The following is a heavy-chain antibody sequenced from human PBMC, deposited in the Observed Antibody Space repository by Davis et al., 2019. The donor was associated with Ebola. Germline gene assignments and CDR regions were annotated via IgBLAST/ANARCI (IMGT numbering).Heavy chain of an antibody. CDR1: GYSFTSYY. CDR3: ARRTGWF. V-gene: IGHV1-46*01. J-gene: IGHJ4*02. CDR2: IDPNGGTT. Sequence: AASVKVSCKASGYSFTSYYIHWVRQASGQGLEWMGTIDPNGGTTTYTQKFQDRVTMTRDTATSTVYMELSSLTSDDTALYYCARRTGWFWGQGALVTVSS. D-gene: IGHD3-9*01.